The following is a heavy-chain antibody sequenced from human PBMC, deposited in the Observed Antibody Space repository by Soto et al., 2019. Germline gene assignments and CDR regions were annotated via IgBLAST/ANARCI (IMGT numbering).Heavy chain of an antibody. J-gene: IGHJ6*02. CDR1: GYTFTSYG. V-gene: IGHV1-18*01. CDR2: ISAYNGNT. Sequence: QVQLVQSGAEVKKPGASVKVSCKASGYTFTSYGISWVRQAPGQGLEWMGWISAYNGNTNYAQKLQGRVTMTTDTATSTAYMELRSLRSDDTAVYYCARDDSRGWYSYYYYGMDVWGQGTTVTVSS. D-gene: IGHD6-19*01. CDR3: ARDDSRGWYSYYYYGMDV.